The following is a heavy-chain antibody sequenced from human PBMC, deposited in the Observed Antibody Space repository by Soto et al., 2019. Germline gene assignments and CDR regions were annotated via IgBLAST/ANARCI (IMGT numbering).Heavy chain of an antibody. V-gene: IGHV3-30*04. CDR2: ITRDGYNK. J-gene: IGHJ4*02. D-gene: IGHD6-6*01. Sequence: GGSLRLSCAGSGFIFKNYALNWVRQAPGKGLEWVASITRDGYNKYYADSVKGRFTISRDNSRDTLSLQMTALTIEDSSVYYCTKSSGGSSSVGMDYWRQATRVTVS. CDR3: TKSSGGSSSVGMDY. CDR1: GFIFKNYA.